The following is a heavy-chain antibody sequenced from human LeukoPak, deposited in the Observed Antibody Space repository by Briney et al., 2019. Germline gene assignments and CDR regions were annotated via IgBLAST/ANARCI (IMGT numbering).Heavy chain of an antibody. CDR3: VREVSAANAGYMDV. Sequence: GASVKVSCKAAGYTFGNYGIKWVRQAPGQGLEWMGWISVFYGHTNYSQNFQGRLTMTTHTSTSTAYLELRSLRSDDTAVYYCVREVSAANAGYMDVWGTGTTVTVSS. CDR2: ISVFYGHT. V-gene: IGHV1-18*01. J-gene: IGHJ6*03. D-gene: IGHD6-13*01. CDR1: GYTFGNYG.